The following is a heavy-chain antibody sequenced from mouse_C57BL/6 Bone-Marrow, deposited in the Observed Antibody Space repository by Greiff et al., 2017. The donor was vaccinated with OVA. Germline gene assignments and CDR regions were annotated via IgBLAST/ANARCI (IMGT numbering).Heavy chain of an antibody. J-gene: IGHJ4*01. CDR1: FFPFLPYF. CDR2: IIIVDRYT. D-gene: IGHD2-4*01. CDR3: ARRGDYDDAMDY. Sequence: SLPLSFPSSFFPFLPYFISFFLQLPYNILYFFSTIIIVDRYTYYPDSVKGRFTISRDNAKNTLYLQMSSLKSEDTAMYYCARRGDYDDAMDYWGQGTSVTVSS. V-gene: IGHV5-6*02.